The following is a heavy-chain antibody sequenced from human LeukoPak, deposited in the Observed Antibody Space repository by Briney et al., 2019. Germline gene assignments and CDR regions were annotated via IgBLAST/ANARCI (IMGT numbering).Heavy chain of an antibody. CDR3: AKDSHDSSGYYYATDY. D-gene: IGHD3-22*01. Sequence: GGSLRLSCAASGFTFSTFVMHWVRQAPGKGLEWVSGISGSGTITKYADSVKGRFTISRDNSKNTLYLQMNSLRAEDTAVYYCAKDSHDSSGYYYATDYWGQGTLVTVSS. CDR2: ISGSGTIT. CDR1: GFTFSTFV. V-gene: IGHV3-23*01. J-gene: IGHJ4*02.